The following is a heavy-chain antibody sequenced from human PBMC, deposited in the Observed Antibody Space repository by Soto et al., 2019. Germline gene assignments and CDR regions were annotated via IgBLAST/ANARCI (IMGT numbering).Heavy chain of an antibody. V-gene: IGHV4-39*01. CDR2: IDYRGNI. Sequence: QLQLQESGPGLVKPSETLSLTCNASGGSITSSGSAWGWIRQSPGKGLEWIWTIDYRGNIYYITSLKSRITISVDTSKNQISLKLSSVTAADTAVYYYARHIHKQGFEYYFDSWGQGTLVTVSS. J-gene: IGHJ4*02. CDR3: ARHIHKQGFEYYFDS. D-gene: IGHD5-18*01. CDR1: GGSITSSGSA.